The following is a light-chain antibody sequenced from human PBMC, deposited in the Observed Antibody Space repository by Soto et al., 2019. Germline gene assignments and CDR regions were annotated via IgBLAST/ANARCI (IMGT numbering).Light chain of an antibody. J-gene: IGKJ3*01. CDR2: ATS. CDR1: QGIRSY. Sequence: IQLTQSPSSLSASVGARVTITCRASQGIRSYLAWYQQKPGKAPKLLIYATSILQNGVPSRYSGRGPGTNYPLTINSLQPEDSTTYDVQHLNNHPRTFGPRTKVDIK. V-gene: IGKV1-9*01. CDR3: QHLNNHPRT.